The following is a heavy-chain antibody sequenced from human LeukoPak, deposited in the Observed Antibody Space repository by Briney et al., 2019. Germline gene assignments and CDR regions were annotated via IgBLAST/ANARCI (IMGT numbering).Heavy chain of an antibody. J-gene: IGHJ1*01. CDR3: ARVGPPTPTIATAGTGYFQH. CDR1: GGTFNNYV. V-gene: IGHV7-4-1*02. D-gene: IGHD6-13*01. Sequence: ASVKVSCKASGGTFNNYVITWVRQAPGQGLEWMGWINTNTGNPTYAQGFTGRFAFSLDTSVSTADLQISSLKAEDTAVYYCARVGPPTPTIATAGTGYFQHWGQGTLVIVSS. CDR2: INTNTGNP.